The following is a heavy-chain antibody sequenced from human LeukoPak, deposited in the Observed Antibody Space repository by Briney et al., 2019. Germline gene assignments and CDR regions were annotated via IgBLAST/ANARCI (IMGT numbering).Heavy chain of an antibody. D-gene: IGHD1-26*01. CDR1: GYTFTGYY. J-gene: IGHJ4*02. Sequence: ASVKVSCKASGYTFTGYYMHWVRQAPGQGLEWMGWINPNSGGTNYAQKFKGSVTMTRDTSISTAYMELSRLRSDDTAVYYCARPHSLGGSFYVFDYWGEGTLITVSS. V-gene: IGHV1-2*02. CDR2: INPNSGGT. CDR3: ARPHSLGGSFYVFDY.